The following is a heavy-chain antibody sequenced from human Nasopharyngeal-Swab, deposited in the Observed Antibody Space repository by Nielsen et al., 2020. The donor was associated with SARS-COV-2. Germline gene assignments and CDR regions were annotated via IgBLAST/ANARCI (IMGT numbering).Heavy chain of an antibody. Sequence: GSLSLSCAASGFTFSSYSMNWVRQAPGKGLEWVSSISSSSSYIYYADSVKGRFTISRDNAKNSLYLQMNSLRAEDTAVYYCARDHVLPDAFDIWGQGTTVTVSS. D-gene: IGHD3-10*01. V-gene: IGHV3-21*01. CDR3: ARDHVLPDAFDI. CDR1: GFTFSSYS. CDR2: ISSSSSYI. J-gene: IGHJ3*02.